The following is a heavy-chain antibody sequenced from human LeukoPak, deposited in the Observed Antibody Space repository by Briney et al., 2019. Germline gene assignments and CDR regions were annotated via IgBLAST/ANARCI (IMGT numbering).Heavy chain of an antibody. V-gene: IGHV3-21*04. Sequence: GGSLRLSCAAYGFTLSSHSMNWVRQAPGKGLEWVSSISSSSSYIHSADSVKGRFTISRDNAKNSLYLQMNSLRAEDTAVYYCARSYWSYYDSSGYYNFDYWGQGTLVTVSS. CDR3: ARSYWSYYDSSGYYNFDY. CDR1: GFTLSSHS. D-gene: IGHD3-22*01. J-gene: IGHJ4*02. CDR2: ISSSSSYI.